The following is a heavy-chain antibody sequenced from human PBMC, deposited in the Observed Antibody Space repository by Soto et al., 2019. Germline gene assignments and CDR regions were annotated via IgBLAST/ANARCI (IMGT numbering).Heavy chain of an antibody. J-gene: IGHJ3*01. V-gene: IGHV3-30*18. CDR3: AKPYYGAGSYYPDAFAV. CDR2: ISHDGSNT. CDR1: GFGFSSYA. D-gene: IGHD3-10*01. Sequence: QVHLVESGGGVVQPGRSLRLSCIASGFGFSSYAMNWVRQAPGKGLEWVAVISHDGSNTYYGDSVKGRFTISRDNSENTLFLQMNSPRAEDTAVYYCAKPYYGAGSYYPDAFAVWGQGTSVTVSS.